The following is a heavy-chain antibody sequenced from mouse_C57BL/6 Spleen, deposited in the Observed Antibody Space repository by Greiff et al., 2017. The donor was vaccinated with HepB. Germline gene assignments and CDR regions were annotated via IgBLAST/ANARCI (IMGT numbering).Heavy chain of an antibody. J-gene: IGHJ2*01. V-gene: IGHV1-80*01. CDR3: ARGRLLHYFDY. CDR2: IYPGDGDT. D-gene: IGHD2-3*01. CDR1: GYAFSSYW. Sequence: VVESGASVKISCKASGYAFSSYWMNWVKQRPGKGLEWIGQIYPGDGDTNYNGKFKGKATLTADKSSSTAYMQLSSLTSEDSAVYFCARGRLLHYFDYWGQGTTLTVSS.